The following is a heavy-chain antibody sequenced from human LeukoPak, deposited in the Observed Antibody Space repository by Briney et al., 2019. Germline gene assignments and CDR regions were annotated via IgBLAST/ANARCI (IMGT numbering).Heavy chain of an antibody. V-gene: IGHV3-53*01. Sequence: GGSLRLSCAASGFTVSSNYWSWVRQAPGKGLEWVSVIYSGGSTYYADSVKGRFTISRDNSKNTLYLQMNSLRAEDTAVYYCVKDLGRYRNNCFDYWGQGTLVTVSS. CDR1: GFTVSSNY. CDR2: IYSGGST. CDR3: VKDLGRYRNNCFDY. D-gene: IGHD1-26*01. J-gene: IGHJ4*02.